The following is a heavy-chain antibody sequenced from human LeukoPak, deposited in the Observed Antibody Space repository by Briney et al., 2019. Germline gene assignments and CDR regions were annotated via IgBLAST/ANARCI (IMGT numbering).Heavy chain of an antibody. CDR2: IYYSGST. J-gene: IGHJ4*02. CDR3: ARGFPYDFWSGYSAPYYFDY. D-gene: IGHD3-3*01. V-gene: IGHV4-39*07. CDR1: GGSISSSSYY. Sequence: PSETLSLTCTVSGGSISSSSYYWGWIRQPPGKGLEWIGSIYYSGSTYYNPSLKSRVTISVDTSKNQFSLKLSSVTTADTAVYYCARGFPYDFWSGYSAPYYFDYWGQGTLVTVSS.